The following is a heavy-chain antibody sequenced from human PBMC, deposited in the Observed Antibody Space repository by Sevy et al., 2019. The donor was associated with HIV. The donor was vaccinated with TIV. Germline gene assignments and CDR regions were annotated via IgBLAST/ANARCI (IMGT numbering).Heavy chain of an antibody. CDR1: GGSISSSSYY. CDR3: ARRGYSYGYIDAFDI. CDR2: IYYSGST. J-gene: IGHJ3*02. V-gene: IGHV4-39*01. Sequence: PETLSLTCTVSGGSISSSSYYWGWIRQPPGKGLEWIGSIYYSGSTYYNPSLKSRVTISVDTSKNQFSLKLSSVTAADTAVYYCARRGYSYGYIDAFDIWGQGTMVTVSS. D-gene: IGHD5-18*01.